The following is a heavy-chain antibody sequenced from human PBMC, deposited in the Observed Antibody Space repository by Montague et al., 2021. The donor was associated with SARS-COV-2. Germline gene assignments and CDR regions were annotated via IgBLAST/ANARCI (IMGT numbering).Heavy chain of an antibody. Sequence: SETLSLTCAVYGGSFSGFYWSWIRQPPGKGLEWIGEMNHSGSTNYNPSLKSRVTISVDTSKNHFSLKLSSVTAADTAVYYCARGVTYYDIMTGYYKGNYYDCMDVWGQGTTVTVSS. CDR3: ARGVTYYDIMTGYYKGNYYDCMDV. J-gene: IGHJ6*02. CDR2: MNHSGST. CDR1: GGSFSGFY. D-gene: IGHD3-9*01. V-gene: IGHV4-34*01.